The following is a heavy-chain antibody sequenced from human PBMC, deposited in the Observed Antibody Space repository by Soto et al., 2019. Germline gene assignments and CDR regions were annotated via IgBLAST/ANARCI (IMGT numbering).Heavy chain of an antibody. J-gene: IGHJ6*02. Sequence: QVQLVQSGAEVRKPGASVKVSCKASGYSFTDYYIHWVRQAPGQGLEWLGWINPNTGVTHFAQKFQGWVTMTRETSISTAYMELNRLTSDDTAVYYCVRSPGDFRYGLDDWGQGTTVTVSS. V-gene: IGHV1-2*04. CDR2: INPNTGVT. CDR3: VRSPGDFRYGLDD. CDR1: GYSFTDYY. D-gene: IGHD2-21*02.